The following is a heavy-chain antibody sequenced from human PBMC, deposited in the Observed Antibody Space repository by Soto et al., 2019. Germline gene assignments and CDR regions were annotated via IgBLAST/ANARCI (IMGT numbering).Heavy chain of an antibody. CDR1: GDSVSSNSAA. Sequence: TLSLTCAISGDSVSSNSAAWNWIRQSPSRGLEWLGRTYYRSKWYNDYAVSVKSRITINPDTSKNQFSLQLNSVTPEDTAVYYCARGEDYYDSSGYYAFDDWGQGSLVTVAS. J-gene: IGHJ4*02. CDR2: TYYRSKWYN. D-gene: IGHD3-22*01. V-gene: IGHV6-1*01. CDR3: ARGEDYYDSSGYYAFDD.